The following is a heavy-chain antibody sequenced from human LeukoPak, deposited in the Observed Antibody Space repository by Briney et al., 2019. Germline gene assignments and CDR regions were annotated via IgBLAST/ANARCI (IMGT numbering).Heavy chain of an antibody. J-gene: IGHJ3*02. V-gene: IGHV1-18*01. D-gene: IGHD3-10*01. Sequence: ASVKVSCKASGYXFITYGISWVRQAPGQGLEWMGWISAYNGNTNYAQKFQGRVTMTTDTSTSTAYMELRSLRSDDTAVYYCARGYSRFGESTDAFDIWGQGTMVTVSS. CDR1: GYXFITYG. CDR2: ISAYNGNT. CDR3: ARGYSRFGESTDAFDI.